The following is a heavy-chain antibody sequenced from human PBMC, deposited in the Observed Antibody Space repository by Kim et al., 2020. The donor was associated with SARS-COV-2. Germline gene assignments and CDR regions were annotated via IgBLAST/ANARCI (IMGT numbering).Heavy chain of an antibody. CDR2: IGGTGGSA. D-gene: IGHD4-17*01. CDR3: AKHFYGDSNWYFDL. CDR1: GFTFSNYA. J-gene: IGHJ2*01. Sequence: GGSLRLSCAASGFTFSNYAISWVRQAPGKGLEWVSTIGGTGGSAYYADSVIGRFTVSRDNSMTTLYLQMNILRAEDTAIYYCAKHFYGDSNWYFDLWGRGTLVTVSS. V-gene: IGHV3-23*01.